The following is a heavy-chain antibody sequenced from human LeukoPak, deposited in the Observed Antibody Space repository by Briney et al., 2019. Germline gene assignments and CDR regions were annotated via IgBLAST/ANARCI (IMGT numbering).Heavy chain of an antibody. D-gene: IGHD3-3*01. Sequence: GASVKVSCKASGYTFTSYGISWVRQAPGQGLEWMGWISAYNGNTNYAQKLQGRVTMTTDTSTSTAYMELRSLRSDDTAVYYCARVRYYDFWSGSPDYYMDVWGKGTTVTVFS. CDR3: ARVRYYDFWSGSPDYYMDV. V-gene: IGHV1-18*01. CDR2: ISAYNGNT. J-gene: IGHJ6*03. CDR1: GYTFTSYG.